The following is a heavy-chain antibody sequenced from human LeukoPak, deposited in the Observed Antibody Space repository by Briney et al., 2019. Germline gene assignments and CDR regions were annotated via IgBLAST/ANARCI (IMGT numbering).Heavy chain of an antibody. CDR3: ARDGPSGDYVGGWFDP. J-gene: IGHJ5*02. Sequence: ASVKVSCQASGYTFTGYHMHWVRQAPGQGLEGMGWINPNSGGTNYAQKLQGRVTMTRDTSIGTAYMELSRLTSDDTAVYYCARDGPSGDYVGGWFDPWGQGTLVTVSS. CDR1: GYTFTGYH. D-gene: IGHD4-17*01. CDR2: INPNSGGT. V-gene: IGHV1-2*02.